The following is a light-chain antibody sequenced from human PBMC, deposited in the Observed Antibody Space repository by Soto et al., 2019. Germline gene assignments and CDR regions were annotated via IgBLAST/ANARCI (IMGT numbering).Light chain of an antibody. CDR2: SAS. CDR3: QQLHTYPFT. CDR1: QGISTY. J-gene: IGKJ3*01. V-gene: IGKV1-9*01. Sequence: QLTQSPSSLSASAGDRVTITCRASQGISTYLTWYQQKPGKAPKVLIYSASILQNTAQSRFSGSRSATAFTLTINSRLHEDFATYYCQQLHTYPFTFGPGTKVDIK.